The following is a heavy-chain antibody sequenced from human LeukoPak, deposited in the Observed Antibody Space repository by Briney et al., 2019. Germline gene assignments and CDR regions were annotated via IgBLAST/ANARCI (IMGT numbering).Heavy chain of an antibody. D-gene: IGHD1-1*01. CDR3: ARLQPNSGEWAFDI. CDR1: GAAISTYY. Sequence: SETLSLTCTVSGAAISTYYWIWIRQSPGKGLECIGYLYSGGSADYNPSLERRFTLSVDTSKNHFSLTLSSVTAADTAVYYCARLQPNSGEWAFDIWGQGTMVTVS. J-gene: IGHJ3*02. CDR2: LYSGGSA. V-gene: IGHV4-59*01.